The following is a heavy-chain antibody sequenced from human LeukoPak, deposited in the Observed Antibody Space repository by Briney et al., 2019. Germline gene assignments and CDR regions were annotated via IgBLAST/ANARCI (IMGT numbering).Heavy chain of an antibody. V-gene: IGHV2-5*02. CDR3: AHRYFYASSGIRTFDY. CDR2: IYWDDDK. D-gene: IGHD3-22*01. Sequence: SGPTLVNPTQTLTLTCTFSGFSLRTSGVGVGWIRQLPGKALEWLALIYWDDDKRYTPSLKTRLTITQDTSKNQVVLTMTNMDPVDTATYYCAHRYFYASSGIRTFDYWGQGTLVTVSS. J-gene: IGHJ4*02. CDR1: GFSLRTSGVG.